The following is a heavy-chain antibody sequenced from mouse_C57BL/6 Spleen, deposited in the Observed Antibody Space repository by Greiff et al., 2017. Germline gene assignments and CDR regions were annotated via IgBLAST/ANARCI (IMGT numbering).Heavy chain of an antibody. CDR3: ARDVYYGNYGGYFDV. Sequence: VQLQQSGAELARPGASVKLSCKASGYTFTSYGISWVKQRTGQGLEWIGEIYPRSGNTYYNEKFKGKATLTADKSSSTAYMELRSLTSEDSAVYFCARDVYYGNYGGYFDVWGTGTTVTVSS. D-gene: IGHD2-1*01. CDR2: IYPRSGNT. V-gene: IGHV1-81*01. J-gene: IGHJ1*03. CDR1: GYTFTSYG.